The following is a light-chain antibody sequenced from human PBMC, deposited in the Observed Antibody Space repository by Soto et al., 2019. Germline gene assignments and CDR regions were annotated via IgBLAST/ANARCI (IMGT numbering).Light chain of an antibody. J-gene: IGLJ2*01. CDR2: EVT. CDR3: SSYAGSDNFEV. V-gene: IGLV2-8*01. CDR1: RSDVGDYNY. Sequence: QSALTQPPSASGSPGQSVTISCTGTRSDVGDYNYVSWYQQHPGKAPKLLIYEVTKRPSGVPVRFSGSKSANTASLTVSGLQAEDEADYYCSSYAGSDNFEVFGGGTKLTVL.